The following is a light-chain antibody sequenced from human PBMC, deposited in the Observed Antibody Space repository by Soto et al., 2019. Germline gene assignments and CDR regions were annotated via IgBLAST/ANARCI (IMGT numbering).Light chain of an antibody. V-gene: IGKV1-39*01. CDR3: QQSYSTPCT. CDR1: RTISSY. J-gene: IGKJ2*02. Sequence: DIQMTQSPSSLSASVGARVTITCGASRTISSYLNWYQQKPGKAPKLLIYSASSLQSGVPSRFSGSESGTDFTLTISSLQPEDFATYYCQQSYSTPCTFGQGTNLEIK. CDR2: SAS.